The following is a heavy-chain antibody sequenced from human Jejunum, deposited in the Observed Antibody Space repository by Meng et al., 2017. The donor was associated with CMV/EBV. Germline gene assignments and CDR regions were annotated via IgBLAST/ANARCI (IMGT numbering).Heavy chain of an antibody. Sequence: FSITLSPVGVGWIRQPTGKALEWLAFIYWDDDKRYNPSLKNRLTITKDAPKNQVALTMTNMDPADTGTYHCVHRKDYSGNWNGGSADYWGQGALVTVSS. D-gene: IGHD1-1*01. CDR3: VHRKDYSGNWNGGSADY. CDR2: IYWDDDK. CDR1: FSITLSPVG. V-gene: IGHV2-5*02. J-gene: IGHJ4*02.